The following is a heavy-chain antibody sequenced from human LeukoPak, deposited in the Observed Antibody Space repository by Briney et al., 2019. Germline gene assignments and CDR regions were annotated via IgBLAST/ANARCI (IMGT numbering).Heavy chain of an antibody. CDR1: GYTFTSYG. Sequence: GASVKVSCKASGYTFTSYGISWVRQAPGKGLEWVSSITASSTAIYSADSVKGRFTISRDNAKNFLYLQMNSLRAEDTAVYYCARTYYDILTGYNPYFDYWGQGILVTVSS. CDR2: ITASSTAI. V-gene: IGHV3-21*01. D-gene: IGHD3-9*01. CDR3: ARTYYDILTGYNPYFDY. J-gene: IGHJ4*02.